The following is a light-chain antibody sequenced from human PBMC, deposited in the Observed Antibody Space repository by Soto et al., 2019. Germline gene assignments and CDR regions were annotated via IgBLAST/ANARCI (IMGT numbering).Light chain of an antibody. CDR2: DAS. CDR1: HDVTRR. V-gene: IGKV3-15*01. Sequence: EIVMTQSPVTLSLSPGDTATLSCRASHDVTRRLSWYQVKHGQAPRLLIYDASTRATGLPARFSGTGSGTEFTRTILSLQSEDFAVYYCQHYTHWPLTFGGGTKVEI. J-gene: IGKJ4*01. CDR3: QHYTHWPLT.